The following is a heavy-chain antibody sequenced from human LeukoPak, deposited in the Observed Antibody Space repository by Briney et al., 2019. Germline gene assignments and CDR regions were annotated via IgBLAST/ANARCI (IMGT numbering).Heavy chain of an antibody. V-gene: IGHV1-46*03. J-gene: IGHJ4*02. Sequence: ASVTVSFKSSGYTFTSYYMHWVRQPPGQGLEGVGIINPSGGSTSYAQKFQGRVTMNRDTSTSTVYMELSSLRSEDTAVYYCARGAWGYDILTGYYAILDYWGQGTLVTVSS. CDR2: INPSGGST. CDR1: GYTFTSYY. D-gene: IGHD3-9*01. CDR3: ARGAWGYDILTGYYAILDY.